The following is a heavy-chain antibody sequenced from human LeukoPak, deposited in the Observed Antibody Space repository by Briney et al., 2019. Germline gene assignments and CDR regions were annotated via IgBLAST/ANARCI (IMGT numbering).Heavy chain of an antibody. J-gene: IGHJ3*02. CDR1: GFTFSSYE. CDR2: INSDGKTI. CDR3: ARPVPAAISPDAFDI. Sequence: GGSLRLSCAASGFTFSSYEMNWARQAPGKGLEWVSYINSDGKTIFYADSVKGRFTISRDNAKNSLYLQMNSLRAEDTAVYYCARPVPAAISPDAFDIWGQGTMVTVSS. D-gene: IGHD2-2*02. V-gene: IGHV3-48*03.